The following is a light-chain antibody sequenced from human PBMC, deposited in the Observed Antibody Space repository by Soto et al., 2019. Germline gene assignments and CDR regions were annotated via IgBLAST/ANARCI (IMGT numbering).Light chain of an antibody. CDR2: GVT. CDR3: SSYTSGSSHYV. J-gene: IGLJ1*01. CDR1: SSDVGAYYS. V-gene: IGLV2-14*01. Sequence: LTQPASVSGSPGQSITISCTGTSSDVGAYYSVSWYQHHPGKAPKLIIYGVTNRPSGVSNRFSGSKSGNTASLTISGLQAEDEADYHCSSYTSGSSHYVFGTGIKLTVL.